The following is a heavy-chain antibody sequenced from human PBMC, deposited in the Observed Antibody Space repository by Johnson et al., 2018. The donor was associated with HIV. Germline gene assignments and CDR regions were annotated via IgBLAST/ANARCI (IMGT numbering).Heavy chain of an antibody. D-gene: IGHD4-23*01. CDR2: ISVSGGST. CDR1: GFTFSSYA. J-gene: IGHJ3*02. CDR3: AKVYLRWPRQSGAFDI. V-gene: IGHV3-23*01. Sequence: GLVQPGGSLRLSCAASGFTFSSYAMSWVRQAPGKGLEWVSAISVSGGSTYYADPVKGRFPIARDNSKNTLYLQMNSLRAEDTAVYYCAKVYLRWPRQSGAFDIWGQWTMVTVSS.